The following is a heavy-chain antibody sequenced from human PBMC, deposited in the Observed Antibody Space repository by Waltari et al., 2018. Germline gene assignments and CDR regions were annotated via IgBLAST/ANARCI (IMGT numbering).Heavy chain of an antibody. V-gene: IGHV3-7*01. J-gene: IGHJ4*02. Sequence: EVQQVESGGNLVQHGGYLRLSCVAAGFNFRNYYMMWARQAPGKGLECVANINGDVSAKNDMDSVSGRFTISRYNAKNSVYMQLNSLRNDDTAVYYFVRDGLIHAADYWGQGTLVSVSS. CDR2: INGDVSAK. CDR1: GFNFRNYY. D-gene: IGHD2-15*01. CDR3: VRDGLIHAADY.